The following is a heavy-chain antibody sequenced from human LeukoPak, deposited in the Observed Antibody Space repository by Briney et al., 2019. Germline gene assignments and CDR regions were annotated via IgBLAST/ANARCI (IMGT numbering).Heavy chain of an antibody. D-gene: IGHD3-22*01. V-gene: IGHV4-30-2*01. Sequence: SQTLSLTCAVSGGSISSGGYSWSWIRQPPGTGLEWIGYIYHSGSTYYNPSLKSRVTISVDRSKNQFSLKLSSVTAADTAVYSCARAVIPAANFDYWGQGTLVTVSS. CDR2: IYHSGST. CDR1: GGSISSGGYS. CDR3: ARAVIPAANFDY. J-gene: IGHJ4*02.